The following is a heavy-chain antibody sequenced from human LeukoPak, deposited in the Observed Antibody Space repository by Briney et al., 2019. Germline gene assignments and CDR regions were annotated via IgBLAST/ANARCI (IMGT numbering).Heavy chain of an antibody. J-gene: IGHJ3*02. D-gene: IGHD5-24*01. CDR2: FYHGGST. Sequence: SETLSLTCTVSGYSISTGYYWDWIRQPPGKGLEWIGTFYHGGSTYYNPSLKSRVTISVDTSKNQFSLNLTSVTAADTAVYYCAKEVGGEMATIFSAFDIWGQGTMVTVSS. V-gene: IGHV4-38-2*02. CDR1: GYSISTGYY. CDR3: AKEVGGEMATIFSAFDI.